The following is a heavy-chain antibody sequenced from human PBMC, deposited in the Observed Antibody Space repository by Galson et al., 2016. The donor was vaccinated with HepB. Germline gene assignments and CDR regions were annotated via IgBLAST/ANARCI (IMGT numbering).Heavy chain of an antibody. CDR3: AKGEGLWFGEKGLDY. CDR1: GFTFSNSG. J-gene: IGHJ4*02. Sequence: SLRLSCAASGFTFSNSGMHWVRQAPGKGLEWVAVIWYDGSNKYYADSVKGRFTLSRDNSKNTLYLQMNSLRAEDTAVYYCAKGEGLWFGEKGLDYWGQGTLVTVSS. D-gene: IGHD3-10*01. CDR2: IWYDGSNK. V-gene: IGHV3-33*06.